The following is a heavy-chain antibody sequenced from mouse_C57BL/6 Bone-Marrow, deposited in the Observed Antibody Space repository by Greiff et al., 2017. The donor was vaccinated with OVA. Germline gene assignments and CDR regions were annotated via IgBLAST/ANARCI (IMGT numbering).Heavy chain of an antibody. CDR1: GYTFTDYY. CDR2: INPNNGGT. Sequence: EVQLQQSGPELVKPGASVKISCKASGYTFTDYYMNWVKQSHGKSLEWIGDINPNNGGTSYNQKFKGKATLTVDKSSSTAYMELRSLTSEDSAVYYCARRVGVVANRYFDVWGTGTTVTVSS. V-gene: IGHV1-26*01. J-gene: IGHJ1*03. D-gene: IGHD1-1*01. CDR3: ARRVGVVANRYFDV.